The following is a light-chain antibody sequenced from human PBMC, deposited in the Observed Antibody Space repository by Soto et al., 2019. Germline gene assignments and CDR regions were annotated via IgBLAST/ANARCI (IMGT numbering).Light chain of an antibody. CDR3: QQLNSYPLT. CDR2: AAS. Sequence: IQLTQSPSSLSASVGDRVTITCRASQGISSYLAWYQQKPGKAPKLLIYAASTLQSGVPSRFSGSGSGTDFTLTISSLQPEDFATIYCQQLNSYPLTFGGGTKVDIK. J-gene: IGKJ4*01. CDR1: QGISSY. V-gene: IGKV1-9*01.